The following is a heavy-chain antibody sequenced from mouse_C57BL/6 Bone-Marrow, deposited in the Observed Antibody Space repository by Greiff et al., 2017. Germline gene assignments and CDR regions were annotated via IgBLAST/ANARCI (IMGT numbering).Heavy chain of an antibody. CDR1: GFNFKDYY. Sequence: VQLQQSGAELVKPGASVKLSCTASGFNFKDYYMHWVKQRTEQGLEWIGRIDPEDGETKYAPKFQGKATITADTSANTAYLQLSSLPTEDTTVYYCAQIPSYYYGSSYDFWCQGTTLTVSS. CDR3: AQIPSYYYGSSYDF. V-gene: IGHV14-2*01. D-gene: IGHD1-1*01. J-gene: IGHJ2*01. CDR2: IDPEDGET.